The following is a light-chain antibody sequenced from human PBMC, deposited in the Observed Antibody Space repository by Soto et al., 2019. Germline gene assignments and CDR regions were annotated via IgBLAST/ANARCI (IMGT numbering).Light chain of an antibody. CDR2: WAS. CDR1: RSILSSSNNKNY. V-gene: IGKV4-1*01. CDR3: QQYYCSPFT. Sequence: DIVMTQSPDSLAVSLGERATINCKSSRSILSSSNNKNYLAWYQQKPGQPPRLLIYWASTRESGVPDRFSGSWSGTDFTRTISSLQAEDVAVYYCQQYYCSPFTFGPGTKVDIK. J-gene: IGKJ3*01.